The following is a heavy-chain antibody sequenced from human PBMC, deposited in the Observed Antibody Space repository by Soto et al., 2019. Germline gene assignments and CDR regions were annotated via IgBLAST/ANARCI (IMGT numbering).Heavy chain of an antibody. Sequence: QITLRESGPTLVKPTQTLTLTCTFSGFSFTSRGVGVGWIRQPPGKALEWLSLLYWDEAKRYRPFLMSRLTISKDTSKNQVVLTFTDLATVDTATYFCVHTHPSITMVRGEHSFDVWGEGTVVTVSS. V-gene: IGHV2-5*02. CDR2: LYWDEAK. CDR3: VHTHPSITMVRGEHSFDV. D-gene: IGHD3-10*01. J-gene: IGHJ3*01. CDR1: GFSFTSRGVG.